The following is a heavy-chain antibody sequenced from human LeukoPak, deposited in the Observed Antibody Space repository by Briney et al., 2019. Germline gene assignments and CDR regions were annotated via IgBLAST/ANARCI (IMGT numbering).Heavy chain of an antibody. V-gene: IGHV1-46*01. D-gene: IGHD3-16*01. CDR1: GYTFSNYY. CDR2: INPSGGST. J-gene: IGHJ6*02. CDR3: ARWGSLYDEYSYYSMNV. Sequence: ASVKVSCKASGYTFSNYYMHWVRPAPGQGLEWMGIINPSGGSTSYAQKFQGRVTMTRDTSTSRVHMELSSLRSEDTAVYYCARWGSLYDEYSYYSMNVWGQGTTVTVSS.